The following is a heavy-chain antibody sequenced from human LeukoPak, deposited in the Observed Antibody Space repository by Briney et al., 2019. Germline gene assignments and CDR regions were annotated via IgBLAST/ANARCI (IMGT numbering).Heavy chain of an antibody. Sequence: SETLSLTCTVSGGSITDYHWTWIRQPPGQGLEYIGYVYNRGTTFYNPSLKGRVTISVDTSKNQFSLKLSSVTAADTAVYYCARGHYYYGSGSYYPYYYGMDVWGQGTTVTVSS. CDR1: GGSITDYH. V-gene: IGHV4-59*12. CDR2: VYNRGTT. J-gene: IGHJ6*02. D-gene: IGHD3-10*01. CDR3: ARGHYYYGSGSYYPYYYGMDV.